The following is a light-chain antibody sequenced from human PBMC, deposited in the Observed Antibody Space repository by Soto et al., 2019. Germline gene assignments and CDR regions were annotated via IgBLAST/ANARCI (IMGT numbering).Light chain of an antibody. CDR1: QSVSSN. Sequence: EIVMTQSPDTLSVSPGERATLSCRASQSVSSNLAWYQQKPDQAPRLLIYVASTRATGIPARFSGSGSGTEFTLTISRLQSEDFGVFHCQQYNNWPYTFGQGTKLEIK. CDR3: QQYNNWPYT. V-gene: IGKV3-15*01. CDR2: VAS. J-gene: IGKJ2*01.